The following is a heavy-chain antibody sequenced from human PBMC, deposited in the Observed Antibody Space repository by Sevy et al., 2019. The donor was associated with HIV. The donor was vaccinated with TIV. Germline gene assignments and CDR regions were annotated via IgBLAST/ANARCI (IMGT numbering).Heavy chain of an antibody. Sequence: GESLKISCAASGFTFSKYSMSWVRQPPGKELEWVSTLSFGCGEINYADSVKGRFTISRDNSKCSVYLQMNNLRPDDTAVYYCAREGCTKPHDYWGQGTLVTVS. J-gene: IGHJ4*02. D-gene: IGHD2-8*01. CDR3: AREGCTKPHDY. CDR1: GFTFSKYS. V-gene: IGHV3-23*01. CDR2: LSFGCGEI.